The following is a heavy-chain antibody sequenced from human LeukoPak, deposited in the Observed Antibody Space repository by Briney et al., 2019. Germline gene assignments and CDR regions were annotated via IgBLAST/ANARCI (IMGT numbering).Heavy chain of an antibody. CDR3: ARGTPYYYDSSGYYLYYYYYYGMDV. V-gene: IGHV1-8*01. Sequence: ASVKVSCKASGYTFTSYDINWVRQATGQGLEWMGWMNPNSGNTGYAQKFQGRVTMTRNTSISTAYMELSSLRSEDTAVYYCARGTPYYYDSSGYYLYYYYYYGMDVWGQGTTVTVSS. CDR1: GYTFTSYD. J-gene: IGHJ6*02. CDR2: MNPNSGNT. D-gene: IGHD3-22*01.